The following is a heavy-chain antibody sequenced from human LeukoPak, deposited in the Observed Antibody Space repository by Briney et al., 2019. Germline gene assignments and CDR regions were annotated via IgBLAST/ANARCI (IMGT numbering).Heavy chain of an antibody. CDR1: GFTFSSYS. Sequence: GGSLRPSCAASGFTFSSYSMNWVRQAPGKGLEWVSSIGSRTTYIYYADSVKGRFTISRDNAKNSLYLQMNSLRDEDTAVYYCARDQQYYYYYMDVWGKGTTVSVSS. J-gene: IGHJ6*03. CDR3: ARDQQYYYYYMDV. V-gene: IGHV3-21*01. CDR2: IGSRTTYI.